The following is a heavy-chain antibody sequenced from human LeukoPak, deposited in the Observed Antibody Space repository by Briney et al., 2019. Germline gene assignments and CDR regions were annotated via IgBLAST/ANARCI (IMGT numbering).Heavy chain of an antibody. D-gene: IGHD6-13*01. J-gene: IGHJ4*02. CDR3: ASHSSSWYGFDY. CDR1: GFTVSSNH. CDR2: IYSGGST. Sequence: PGGSLRLSCAASGFTVSSNHMSWVRQGPGKGLEWVSVIYSGGSTYYADSVKGRFTISRDNSKNTLYLQMNSLRAEDTAVYCCASHSSSWYGFDYWGQGTLVTVSS. V-gene: IGHV3-53*01.